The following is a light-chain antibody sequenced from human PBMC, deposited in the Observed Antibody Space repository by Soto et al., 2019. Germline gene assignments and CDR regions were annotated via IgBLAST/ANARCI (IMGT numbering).Light chain of an antibody. V-gene: IGLV1-44*01. Sequence: QPVLTQPPSASGTPGQRVTVSCSGSSSNIGSDNVNWYQQLPGTAPKLLIYNNNQRPSGVPDRFSGSKSGTSASLAISGLQSEDEGDYYCAAWDDTLKSVVFGGGTKVTVL. J-gene: IGLJ2*01. CDR2: NNN. CDR3: AAWDDTLKSVV. CDR1: SSNIGSDN.